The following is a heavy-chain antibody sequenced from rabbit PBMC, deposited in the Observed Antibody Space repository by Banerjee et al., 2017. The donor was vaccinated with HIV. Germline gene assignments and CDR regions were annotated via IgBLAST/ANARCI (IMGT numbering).Heavy chain of an antibody. Sequence: QEQLEESGGGLVKPEGSLTLTCKASGFDLSSSHYMCWVRQAPGKGLEWIGCIYTGNSGGTDYASWAKGRFTISKTSSTTVTLQMTSLTAADTATYFCARDLAGVTGWNFGLWGPGTLVTVS. CDR3: ARDLAGVTGWNFGL. CDR2: IYTGNSGGT. CDR1: GFDLSSSHY. V-gene: IGHV1S45*01. D-gene: IGHD4-1*01. J-gene: IGHJ4*01.